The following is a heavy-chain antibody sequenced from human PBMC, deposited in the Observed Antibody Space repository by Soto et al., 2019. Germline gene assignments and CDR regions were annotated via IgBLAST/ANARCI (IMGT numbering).Heavy chain of an antibody. Sequence: QVQLVESGGGVVQPGRSLRLSCAASGFTFSSYGMHWVRQAPGKGLEWVAVIWYDGSNKYYADSVKGRFTISRDNSKNTLYLQMNSLRAEDTAVYYCARGQRSGSYRGAEYFQHWGQGTLVTVSS. J-gene: IGHJ1*01. V-gene: IGHV3-33*01. CDR1: GFTFSSYG. D-gene: IGHD1-26*01. CDR2: IWYDGSNK. CDR3: ARGQRSGSYRGAEYFQH.